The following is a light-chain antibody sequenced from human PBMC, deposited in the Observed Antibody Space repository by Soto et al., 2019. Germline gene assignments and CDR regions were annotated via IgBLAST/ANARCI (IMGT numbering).Light chain of an antibody. J-gene: IGKJ2*01. Sequence: DVVMTQSPETLAVSLGERAAINCKSSQNLLFSSNNKNSLAWYQQKPGQPPKLLIYWASTRESGAPDRFSGSGSGRDFTLTISSLQAEDVAVYYCQQYHTTPNTFGQGTKIEIK. V-gene: IGKV4-1*01. CDR3: QQYHTTPNT. CDR2: WAS. CDR1: QNLLFSSNNKNS.